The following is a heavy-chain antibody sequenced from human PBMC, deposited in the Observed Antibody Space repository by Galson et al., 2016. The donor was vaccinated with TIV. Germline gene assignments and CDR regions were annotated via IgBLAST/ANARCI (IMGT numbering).Heavy chain of an antibody. Sequence: SVKVSCKAYGNTFTNYYMNWIRQAPGQGLEWMGIINTKGDYSTYAQKFQGRVTMTRDTSTSTVSMELRNLRSEDKAVYYCATERPGAEVDGWGDWGQGTLVIVSS. CDR2: INTKGDYS. D-gene: IGHD3-10*01. CDR1: GNTFTNYY. V-gene: IGHV1-46*01. CDR3: ATERPGAEVDGWGD. J-gene: IGHJ4*02.